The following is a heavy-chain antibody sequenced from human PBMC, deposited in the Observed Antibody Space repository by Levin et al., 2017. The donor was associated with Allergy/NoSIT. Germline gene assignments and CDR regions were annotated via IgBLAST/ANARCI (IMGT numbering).Heavy chain of an antibody. Sequence: PGGSLRLSCAASGFTFSSYSMNWVRQAPGKGLEWVSYISSSSSTIYYAVSVKGRFTISRENAEHSLYLQMDSQRAEDRAVYYCARVQGGGVPGYFDYWGQGTLVTAS. J-gene: IGHJ4*02. D-gene: IGHD2-15*01. V-gene: IGHV3-48*01. CDR2: ISSSSSTI. CDR3: ARVQGGGVPGYFDY. CDR1: GFTFSSYS.